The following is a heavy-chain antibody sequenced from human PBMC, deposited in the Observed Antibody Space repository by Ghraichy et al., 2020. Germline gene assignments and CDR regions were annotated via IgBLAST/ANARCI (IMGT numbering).Heavy chain of an antibody. D-gene: IGHD2-2*02. CDR1: GGSFSGYY. CDR3: ARGNTLIHWFDP. CDR2: INHSGST. V-gene: IGHV4-34*01. Sequence: SETLSLTCAVYGGSFSGYYWSWIRQPPGKGLEWIGEINHSGSTNYNPSLKSRVTISVDTSKNQFSLKLSSVTAADTAVYYCARGNTLIHWFDPWGQGTLVTVSS. J-gene: IGHJ5*02.